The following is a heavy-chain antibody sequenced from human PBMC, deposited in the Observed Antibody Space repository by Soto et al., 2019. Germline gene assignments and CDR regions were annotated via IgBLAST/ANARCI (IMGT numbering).Heavy chain of an antibody. CDR2: IYYSGST. D-gene: IGHD2-2*02. Sequence: PSETLSLTCTVSGGSINSSSYYWGWILQSPGQGLEWIGTIYYSGSTYYNPSLRSRVTISVDTSKNQFYLRLNSVTAADTAVYYCERVGLVPAAIPGGYWGQGTRVTVSS. CDR1: GGSINSSSYY. CDR3: ERVGLVPAAIPGGY. J-gene: IGHJ4*02. V-gene: IGHV4-39*07.